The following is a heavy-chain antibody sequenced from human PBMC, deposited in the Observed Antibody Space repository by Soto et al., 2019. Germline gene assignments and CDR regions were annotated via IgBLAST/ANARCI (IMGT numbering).Heavy chain of an antibody. Sequence: QLQLQESGPGLVKPSETLSLTCTVSGGSISSDAYYWGWVRQPPGKGLEWIGSIHYSGTTYYNPSLRGRVTISVDTSNTQFSLKVSSVSAADTAVYSCATKPGRGYGGNEFFYWGQGTLVTVSS. CDR1: GGSISSDAYY. CDR2: IHYSGTT. J-gene: IGHJ4*02. CDR3: ATKPGRGYGGNEFFY. D-gene: IGHD5-12*01. V-gene: IGHV4-39*01.